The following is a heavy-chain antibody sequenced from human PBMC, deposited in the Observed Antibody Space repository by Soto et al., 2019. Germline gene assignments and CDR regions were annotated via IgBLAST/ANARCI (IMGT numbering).Heavy chain of an antibody. CDR2: TLYSGRT. D-gene: IGHD3-10*01. J-gene: IGHJ5*02. CDR3: SSRVTDAPT. Sequence: QVQLQESGPGRVKPSGTLSLTCAVSGASISSGWWTWVRQPPGKGLEWIGETLYSGRTNYNSSLDSRVTISIDKSKKQFFLNLSCVADADTAVYYCSSRVTDAPTWGQGTLVTVSS. CDR1: GASISSGW. V-gene: IGHV4-4*02.